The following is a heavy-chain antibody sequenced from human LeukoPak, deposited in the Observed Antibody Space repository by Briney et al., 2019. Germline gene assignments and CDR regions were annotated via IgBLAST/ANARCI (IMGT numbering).Heavy chain of an antibody. Sequence: ASVKVSCKASGYTFTSYGISWLRQAPGQGLEWMGWISAYNGNTNYAQKVQGRVTMTTDTSTSTAYMELRSLRSDATAVYYRARDCCSHSCYFFPWGQGTLVTVSS. CDR1: GYTFTSYG. CDR3: ARDCCSHSCYFFP. CDR2: ISAYNGNT. J-gene: IGHJ5*02. V-gene: IGHV1-18*01. D-gene: IGHD2-2*01.